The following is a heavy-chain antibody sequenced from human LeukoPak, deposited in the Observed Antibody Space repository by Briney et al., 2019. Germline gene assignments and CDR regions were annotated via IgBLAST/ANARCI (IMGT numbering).Heavy chain of an antibody. CDR2: IYYSGST. Sequence: SETLSLTCTVSGGSISSSSYYWGWIRQPPGKGLECIGLIYYSGSTYYNPSLKSRVTISVDTSKNQFSLKLSSVTAADTAVYYCARSLGYCSSTSCSPFDYWGQGTLVTVSS. V-gene: IGHV4-39*07. CDR1: GGSISSSSYY. CDR3: ARSLGYCSSTSCSPFDY. D-gene: IGHD2-2*01. J-gene: IGHJ4*02.